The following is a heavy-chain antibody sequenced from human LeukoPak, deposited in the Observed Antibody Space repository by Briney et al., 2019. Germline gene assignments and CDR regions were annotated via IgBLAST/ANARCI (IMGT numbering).Heavy chain of an antibody. CDR2: IYYSGST. V-gene: IGHV4-59*01. J-gene: IGHJ5*02. CDR3: ARAYCSSTSCYWNWFDP. D-gene: IGHD2-2*01. Sequence: SETLSLTCTVSGGSISSYYWSWIRQPPGKGLEWIGYIYYSGSTNYNPSLKSRVTISVDTSKNQFSLKLSSVPAADTAVYYCARAYCSSTSCYWNWFDPWGQGTLVTVSS. CDR1: GGSISSYY.